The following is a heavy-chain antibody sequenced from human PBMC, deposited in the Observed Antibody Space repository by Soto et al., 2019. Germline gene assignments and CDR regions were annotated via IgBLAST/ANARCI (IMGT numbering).Heavy chain of an antibody. CDR2: IDYSGSA. J-gene: IGHJ4*02. Sequence: QVQLQESGPGILKSSETLSLTCVVSGDSISRYYWSWLRQPPGKVLEWIGLIDYSGSANYIPSLISRVTISVDTSKHLFSLKLTSVTAADTAVYFCARATSYTDSGFDSWGQGTLVTVSS. CDR3: ARATSYTDSGFDS. V-gene: IGHV4-59*01. CDR1: GDSISRYY. D-gene: IGHD6-25*01.